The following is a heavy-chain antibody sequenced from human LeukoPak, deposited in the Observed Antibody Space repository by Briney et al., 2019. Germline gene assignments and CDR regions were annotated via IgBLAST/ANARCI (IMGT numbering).Heavy chain of an antibody. D-gene: IGHD5-12*01. V-gene: IGHV4-59*01. Sequence: SETLSLTCTVSGGSISSYYWSWIRQPPGKGLEWIGYIYYSGSTNYNPSLKSRVTISVDTSKNQFSLKLSSVTAADTAVYYCARRGGYERGFDYWGQGTLVTVPS. CDR2: IYYSGST. CDR3: ARRGGYERGFDY. J-gene: IGHJ4*02. CDR1: GGSISSYY.